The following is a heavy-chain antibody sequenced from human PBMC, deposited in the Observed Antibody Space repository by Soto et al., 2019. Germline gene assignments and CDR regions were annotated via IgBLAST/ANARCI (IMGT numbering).Heavy chain of an antibody. CDR3: ARSHSSSWSSKTYWFDP. V-gene: IGHV4-31*03. CDR2: IYYSGST. Sequence: QVQLQESGPGLVKPSQTLSLTCTVSGGSISSGGYYWSWIRQHPGKGLEWIGYIYYSGSTYYNPSRKRRVTISVDTSKNQFSLKLSSVTAADTAVYYCARSHSSSWSSKTYWFDPWGQGTLVTVSS. D-gene: IGHD6-13*01. CDR1: GGSISSGGYY. J-gene: IGHJ5*02.